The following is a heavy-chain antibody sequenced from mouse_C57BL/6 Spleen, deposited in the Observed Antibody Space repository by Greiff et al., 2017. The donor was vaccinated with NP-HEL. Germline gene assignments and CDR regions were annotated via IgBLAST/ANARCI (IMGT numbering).Heavy chain of an antibody. D-gene: IGHD2-3*01. CDR2: ISDGGSYT. J-gene: IGHJ2*01. CDR3: ARENDGYYFYY. Sequence: EVMLVESGGGLVKPGGSLKLSCAASGFTFSSYAMSWVRQTPEKRLEWVATISDGGSYTYYPDNVKGRFTISRDNAKNNLYLQMSHLKSEDTAMYYCARENDGYYFYYWGQGTTLTVSS. CDR1: GFTFSSYA. V-gene: IGHV5-4*01.